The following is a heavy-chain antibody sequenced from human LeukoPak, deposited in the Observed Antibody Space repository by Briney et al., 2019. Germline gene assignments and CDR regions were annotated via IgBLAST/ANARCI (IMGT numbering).Heavy chain of an antibody. CDR3: ASYSGYAQ. D-gene: IGHD5-12*01. J-gene: IGHJ4*02. CDR1: GGTFSSYA. V-gene: IGHV1-69*04. Sequence: GASVKVSCKASGGTFSSYAISWVRQAPGQGLEWMGRIIPILGIANYAQKFQGRVTISRNTSITTAYLELSGLTSEDTAVYYCASYSGYAQWGQGTLVTVSS. CDR2: IIPILGIA.